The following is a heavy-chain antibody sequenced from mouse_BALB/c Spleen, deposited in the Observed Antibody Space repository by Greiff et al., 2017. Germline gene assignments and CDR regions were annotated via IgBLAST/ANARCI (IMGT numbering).Heavy chain of an antibody. CDR2: INSNGGST. CDR3: ARNYYYGSSWYFDV. D-gene: IGHD1-1*01. CDR1: GFTFSSYY. V-gene: IGHV5-6-2*01. J-gene: IGHJ1*01. Sequence: EVQLVESGGGLVKLGGSLKLSCAASGFTFSSYYMSWVRQTPEKRLELVAAINSNGGSTYYPDTVKGRFTISRDNAKNTLYLQMSSLKSEDTALYYCARNYYYGSSWYFDVWGAGTTVTVSS.